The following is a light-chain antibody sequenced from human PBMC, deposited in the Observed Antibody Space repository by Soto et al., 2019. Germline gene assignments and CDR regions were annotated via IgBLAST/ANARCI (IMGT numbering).Light chain of an antibody. CDR2: GAS. Sequence: EIVMTQSPATLSVSPGERATLSCRASQSINNNLAWYQQKPGQAPRLLVYGASTSAAGIPARFSGSGSGTEFSLTISSLQSEDFAVYYCQQYNNRPPDTFGQGTKLEIK. CDR3: QQYNNRPPDT. CDR1: QSINNN. J-gene: IGKJ2*01. V-gene: IGKV3-15*01.